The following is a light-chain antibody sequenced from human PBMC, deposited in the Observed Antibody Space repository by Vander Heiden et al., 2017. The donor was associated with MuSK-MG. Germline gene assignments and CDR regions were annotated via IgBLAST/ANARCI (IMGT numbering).Light chain of an antibody. CDR2: EVS. CDR3: CSYASSSTGV. J-gene: IGLJ2*01. V-gene: IGLV2-23*02. CDR1: SSDVGSYNL. Sequence: QSALTQPASVSGSPGQSITISCTGTSSDVGSYNLVSWYQQHPGKAPILMMYEVSKRPSGVSNRFSGSKSGTTASLTISGLQAEDEADYYCCSYASSSTGVFGGGTKLTVL.